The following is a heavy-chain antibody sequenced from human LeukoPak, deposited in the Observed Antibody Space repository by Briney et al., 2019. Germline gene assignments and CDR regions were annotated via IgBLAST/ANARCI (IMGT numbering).Heavy chain of an antibody. D-gene: IGHD5-12*01. CDR1: GFTFSSYA. Sequence: GGSLRLSCAASGFTFSSYAMSWVRQAPGKGLEWVSGISGSGSRAFYADSVKGRFTVSRDNSKDTLYLQMNSLRAEDTAVYYCARNENSGWGYFDYWGQGILVTVSS. CDR2: ISGSGSRA. V-gene: IGHV3-23*01. CDR3: ARNENSGWGYFDY. J-gene: IGHJ4*02.